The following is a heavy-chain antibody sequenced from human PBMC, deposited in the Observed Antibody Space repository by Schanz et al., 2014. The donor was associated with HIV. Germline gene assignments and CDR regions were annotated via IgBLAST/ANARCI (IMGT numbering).Heavy chain of an antibody. CDR2: IYYSGST. CDR3: ARGEGYYYDSSGFPLASGMDV. D-gene: IGHD3-22*01. Sequence: QVPLQESGPGLVKPSQTLSLTCTVSGGSISSSSFSWGWIRQSPGKGLEWIGTIYYSGSTYYNPSLKRRVTMSVDTSENHFSLKLSSATVADTAVYYCARGEGYYYDSSGFPLASGMDVWGQGTTVTVSS. J-gene: IGHJ6*02. V-gene: IGHV4-31*03. CDR1: GGSISSSSFS.